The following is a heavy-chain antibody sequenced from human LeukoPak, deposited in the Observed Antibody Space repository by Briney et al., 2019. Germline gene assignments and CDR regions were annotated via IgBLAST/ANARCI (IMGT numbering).Heavy chain of an antibody. V-gene: IGHV4-59*08. D-gene: IGHD1-26*01. CDR3: ARHGIGDSALTDY. CDR1: GGSISSYY. CDR2: IYYSGST. Sequence: PSETLSLTCTVSGGSISSYYWSWNRQPPGKGLEWIGYIYYSGSTNYNPSLKSRVTISVGTSKNQFSLKLSSVTAADTAVYYCARHGIGDSALTDYWGQGTLVTVSS. J-gene: IGHJ4*02.